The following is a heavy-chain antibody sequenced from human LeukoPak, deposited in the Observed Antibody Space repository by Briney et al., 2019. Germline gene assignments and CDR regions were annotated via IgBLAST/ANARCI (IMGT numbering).Heavy chain of an antibody. Sequence: PSETLSVTCTVSGGSISSGGYYWSWIRQHPGKGLEWIGYIYYSGSTYYNPSLKSRVTISVDTSKNQFSLKPSSVTAADTAVYYCARWVTPNAFDIWGQGTMVTVSS. CDR2: IYYSGST. CDR3: ARWVTPNAFDI. D-gene: IGHD4-23*01. J-gene: IGHJ3*02. CDR1: GGSISSGGYY. V-gene: IGHV4-31*03.